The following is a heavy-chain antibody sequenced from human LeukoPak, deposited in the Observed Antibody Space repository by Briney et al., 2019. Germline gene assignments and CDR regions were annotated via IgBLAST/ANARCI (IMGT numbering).Heavy chain of an antibody. CDR2: IYYSGST. CDR3: ARDNAGYNDY. CDR1: GGSISSYY. J-gene: IGHJ4*02. Sequence: PSETLSLTCTVSGGSISSYYWSWIRQPPGKGLEWIGYIYYSGSTTYNPSLKSRVSISVDTSKNQFSLRLSSVTAADTAVYYCARDNAGYNDYWGQETLVTVSS. V-gene: IGHV4-59*01. D-gene: IGHD5-24*01.